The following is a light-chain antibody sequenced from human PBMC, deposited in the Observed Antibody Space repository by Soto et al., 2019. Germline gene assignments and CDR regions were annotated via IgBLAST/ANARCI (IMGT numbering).Light chain of an antibody. CDR3: QQYGSSPFT. V-gene: IGKV3-20*01. CDR2: GAS. CDR1: QSVSSN. Sequence: EIVLTQSPGTLSLSPGERATLSCRASQSVSSNLAWYQQKPGQAPRLLIYGASSRATGIPDRFSGSGSGTDFTLTIRRLGPEDSAVYYCQQYGSSPFTFGPGTKVDIK. J-gene: IGKJ3*01.